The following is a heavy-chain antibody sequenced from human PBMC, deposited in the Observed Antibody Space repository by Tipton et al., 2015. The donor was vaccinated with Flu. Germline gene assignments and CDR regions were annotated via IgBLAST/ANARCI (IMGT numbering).Heavy chain of an antibody. D-gene: IGHD3-16*01. CDR3: ARDRVGGVDY. CDR1: GFIVSSDY. J-gene: IGHJ4*02. V-gene: IGHV3-53*01. CDR2: IYSSDST. Sequence: SLRLSCAASGFIVSSDYMSWVRQAPGKGLEWVSVIYSSDSTSYADSVRGRFIMSRDNSKNTLYLQMNNLRVEDTAVYYCARDRVGGVDYWGQGTLVTVSS.